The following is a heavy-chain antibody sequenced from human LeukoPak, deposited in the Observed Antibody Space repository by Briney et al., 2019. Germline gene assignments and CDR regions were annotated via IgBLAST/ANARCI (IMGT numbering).Heavy chain of an antibody. D-gene: IGHD3-16*01. CDR2: IDRSGTT. V-gene: IGHV4-38-2*02. J-gene: IGHJ4*02. CDR3: ARDLYYDYVWGSYDFDY. CDR1: GYSISSGYY. Sequence: SETLSLTCSVSGYSISSGYYWGWVRQAPGKGLEWIGSIDRSGTTNYNPSLKSRVTISVDTSKNQFSLNVKSVTAADTAVYYCARDLYYDYVWGSYDFDYWGQGTLVTVSS.